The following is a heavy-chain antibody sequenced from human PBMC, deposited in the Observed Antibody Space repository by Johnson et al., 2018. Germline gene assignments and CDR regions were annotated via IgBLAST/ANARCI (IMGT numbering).Heavy chain of an antibody. Sequence: QVQLQESGGGVVQPGRSLRLSCAASGFTFSSYGMHWVRQAPGKGLEWVAVISYDGSNKYYADSVKGRFTISRDNSKNTLYLQMNSLRAEDTAVYYWARDGGEMATNFYYYYMDVWGKGTTVTVSS. V-gene: IGHV3-30*03. CDR1: GFTFSSYG. CDR2: ISYDGSNK. D-gene: IGHD5-24*01. CDR3: ARDGGEMATNFYYYYMDV. J-gene: IGHJ6*03.